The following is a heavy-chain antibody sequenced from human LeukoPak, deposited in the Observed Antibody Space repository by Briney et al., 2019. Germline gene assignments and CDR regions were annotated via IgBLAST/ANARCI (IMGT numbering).Heavy chain of an antibody. V-gene: IGHV1-2*02. CDR2: INPNSGGT. CDR1: GYTFTGYY. J-gene: IGHJ4*02. CDR3: ARSLYCSSTSCYTFDY. D-gene: IGHD2-2*02. Sequence: GASVKVSCKASGYTFTGYYMHWVRQAPGQGLEWMGWINPNSGGTNYAQKFQGRVTMTRGTSISTAYMELSRLRSDDTAVYYCARSLYCSSTSCYTFDYWGQGTLVTVSS.